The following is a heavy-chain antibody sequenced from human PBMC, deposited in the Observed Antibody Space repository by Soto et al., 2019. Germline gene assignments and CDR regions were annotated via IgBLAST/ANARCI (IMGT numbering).Heavy chain of an antibody. J-gene: IGHJ4*02. CDR1: GYSFTGYY. V-gene: IGHV1-2*02. CDR3: ARGDYGTGGYPFPYFDY. CDR2: INPDSGAT. Sequence: HEHLVQSGAEVKRPGASLTVSCKASGYSFTGYYIHWVRQAPGQGLEWMGWINPDSGATNYAQNLQGRVTLTSDTSISTASMDLTSLTSDDTAVYYCARGDYGTGGYPFPYFDYWGQGTLVIVSS. D-gene: IGHD2-8*02.